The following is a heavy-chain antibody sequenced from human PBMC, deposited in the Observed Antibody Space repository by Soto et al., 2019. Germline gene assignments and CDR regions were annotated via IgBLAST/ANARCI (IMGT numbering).Heavy chain of an antibody. CDR1: GFTFSSYA. V-gene: IGHV3-30-3*01. D-gene: IGHD6-13*01. CDR3: ARDASAAGTTVPFDP. J-gene: IGHJ5*02. Sequence: GGSLRLSCAASGFTFSSYAMHWVRQAPGKGLEWVAVISYDGSNKYYADSVKGRFTISRDNSKNTLYLQMNSLRAEDTAVYYCARDASAAGTTVPFDPWGQGTLVTVSS. CDR2: ISYDGSNK.